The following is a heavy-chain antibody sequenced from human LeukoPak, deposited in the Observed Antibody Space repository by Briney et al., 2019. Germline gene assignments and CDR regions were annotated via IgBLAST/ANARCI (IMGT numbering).Heavy chain of an antibody. Sequence: HPGGSLRLSCAASGFTFSSYWMSWVRQAPGKGLEWVANIKQDGSEKYYVDSVKGRFTISRDNAKNSLYLQMNSLRAEDTAVYYCARDRMGAILYFDSWGQGTLVTVSS. CDR1: GFTFSSYW. D-gene: IGHD1-26*01. CDR2: IKQDGSEK. CDR3: ARDRMGAILYFDS. V-gene: IGHV3-7*01. J-gene: IGHJ4*02.